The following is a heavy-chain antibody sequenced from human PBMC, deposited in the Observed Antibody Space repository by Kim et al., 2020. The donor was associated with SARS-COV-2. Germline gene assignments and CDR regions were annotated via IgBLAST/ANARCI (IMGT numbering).Heavy chain of an antibody. D-gene: IGHD1-26*01. V-gene: IGHV3-30*07. CDR3: ARDLMVGGDYVAY. Sequence: VKGRFTISTDKSKNRLYLQMDSLGAEDTAVYYCARDLMVGGDYVAYWGQGTLVTVSS. J-gene: IGHJ4*02.